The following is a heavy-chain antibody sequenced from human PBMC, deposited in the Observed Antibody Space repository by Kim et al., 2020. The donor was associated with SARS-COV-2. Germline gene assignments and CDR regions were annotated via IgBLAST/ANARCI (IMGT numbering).Heavy chain of an antibody. V-gene: IGHV3-30*18. CDR3: AKAPGLDYYYYMDV. CDR2: ISYDGSNK. Sequence: GGSLRLSCAASGFTFSSYGMHWVRQAPGKGLEWVAVISYDGSNKYYADSVKGRFTISRDNSKNTLYLQMNSPRAEDTAVYYCAKAPGLDYYYYMDVWGKGTTVTVSS. CDR1: GFTFSSYG. J-gene: IGHJ6*03.